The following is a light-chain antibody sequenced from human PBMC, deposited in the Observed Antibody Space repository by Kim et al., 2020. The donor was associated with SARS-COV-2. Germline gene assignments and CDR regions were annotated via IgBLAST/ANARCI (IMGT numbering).Light chain of an antibody. V-gene: IGLV2-14*03. CDR1: SSDVGTYNY. Sequence: QSALTQPASVSGSPGQSITISCTGTSSDVGTYNYVSWYQQSSGKAPKLMIYDVFKRPSGVPNRFSGSKSGNTASLTISGLQAEDEADYYCSSYTSSSTSYVVFGGGTQLTVL. CDR2: DVF. CDR3: SSYTSSSTSYVV. J-gene: IGLJ2*01.